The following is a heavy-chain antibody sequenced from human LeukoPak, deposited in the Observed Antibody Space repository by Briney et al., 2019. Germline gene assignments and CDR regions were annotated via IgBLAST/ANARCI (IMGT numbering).Heavy chain of an antibody. CDR2: IRSKGYGWTT. D-gene: IGHD5-18*01. Sequence: HAGGSLRLSCTTSGFTFGDHAMSWVRQAPGKGLEWVGFIRSKGYGWTTEYAASVKGRFAISRDDSKSIAYLQMNSLKTEDTAVYYCTRGPTQQWVYYGMDVWGQGTTVIVSS. V-gene: IGHV3-49*04. CDR1: GFTFGDHA. J-gene: IGHJ6*02. CDR3: TRGPTQQWVYYGMDV.